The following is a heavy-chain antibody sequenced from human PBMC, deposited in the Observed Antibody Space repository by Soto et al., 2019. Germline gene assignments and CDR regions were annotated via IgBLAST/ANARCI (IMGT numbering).Heavy chain of an antibody. V-gene: IGHV1-69*02. CDR1: GGTFSSYT. CDR2: IIPILGIA. Sequence: QVQLVQSGAEVRKPGSSVKVSCKASGGTFSSYTISWVRQAPGQGLEWMGRIIPILGIANYAQKFQGRVTITADKSTSTAYMELSSLRSEDTAVYYCARGGGYFDWLPFDYLGQGTLVTVSS. J-gene: IGHJ4*02. D-gene: IGHD3-9*01. CDR3: ARGGGYFDWLPFDY.